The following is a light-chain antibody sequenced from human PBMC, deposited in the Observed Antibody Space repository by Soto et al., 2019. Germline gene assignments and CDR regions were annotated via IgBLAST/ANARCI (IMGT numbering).Light chain of an antibody. J-gene: IGLJ2*01. CDR1: KLGHKY. Sequence: SYELTQPPSVSVSPGQTASISCSGDKLGHKYVSWYQQKPGQSPVLVIYLGDKRPSGIPQRFSGSNSGNTATLTISGTQAMYEADYYCQAWDSSTPVVFGGGTKLTVL. CDR2: LGD. V-gene: IGLV3-1*01. CDR3: QAWDSSTPVV.